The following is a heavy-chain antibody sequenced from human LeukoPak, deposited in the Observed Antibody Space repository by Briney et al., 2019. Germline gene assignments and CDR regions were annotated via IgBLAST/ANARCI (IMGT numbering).Heavy chain of an antibody. V-gene: IGHV3-30-3*01. Sequence: PGGSLRLSCAASGFTFSSYAMHWVRQSPGKGLEWVAVISYDGTNKYYADSVKGRFTLSRDNSKNTLYLQMNSLRAEDTAVYYCYNRDKDYWGQGTLVTVSS. CDR2: ISYDGTNK. D-gene: IGHD5-24*01. CDR1: GFTFSSYA. J-gene: IGHJ4*02. CDR3: YNRDKDY.